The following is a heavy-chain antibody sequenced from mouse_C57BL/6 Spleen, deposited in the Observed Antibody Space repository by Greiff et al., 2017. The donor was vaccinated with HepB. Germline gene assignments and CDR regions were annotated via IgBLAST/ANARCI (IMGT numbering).Heavy chain of an antibody. CDR2: ISSGSSTI. J-gene: IGHJ3*01. CDR1: GFTFSDYG. CDR3: AGGFFAY. V-gene: IGHV5-17*01. Sequence: EVMLVESGGGLVKPGGSLKLSCAASGFTFSDYGMHWVRQAPEKGLEWVAYISSGSSTIYYADTVKGRFTISRDNAKNTLCLQMTSLRSEDTAMYYCAGGFFAYWGQGTLVTVSA.